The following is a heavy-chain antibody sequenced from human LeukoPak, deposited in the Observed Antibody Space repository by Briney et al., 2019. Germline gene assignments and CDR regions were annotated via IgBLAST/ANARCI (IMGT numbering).Heavy chain of an antibody. J-gene: IGHJ5*02. CDR1: GGSISSYY. CDR2: IYTSGST. D-gene: IGHD2-2*01. CDR3: ARGYCSSTSCYQGEVGFDP. Sequence: SETLSLTCTVSGGSISSYYWSWIRQPAGKGLEWIGRIYTSGSTNYNPSLKSRVTISVDTSKNQFSLKLSSVTAADTAVYYCARGYCSSTSCYQGEVGFDPWGQGTLVTVSS. V-gene: IGHV4-4*07.